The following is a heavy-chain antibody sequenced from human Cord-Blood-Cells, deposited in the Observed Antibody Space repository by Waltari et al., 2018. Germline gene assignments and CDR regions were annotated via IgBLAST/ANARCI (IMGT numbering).Heavy chain of an antibody. CDR3: AREYYDSSGYNWFDP. CDR1: GYTFTGYY. V-gene: IGHV1-2*04. CDR2: INPNSGGT. D-gene: IGHD3-22*01. Sequence: QVQLVQSGTEVKKPGASVKVSCKASGYTFTGYYMHWVGQAPGQGLEWMGWINPNSGGTNYAQKFQGWVTMTRDTSISTAYMELSRLRSDDTAVYYCAREYYDSSGYNWFDPWGQGTLVTVSS. J-gene: IGHJ5*02.